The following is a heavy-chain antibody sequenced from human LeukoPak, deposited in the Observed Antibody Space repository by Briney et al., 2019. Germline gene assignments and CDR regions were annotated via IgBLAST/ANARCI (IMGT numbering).Heavy chain of an antibody. CDR3: ARSPPVRYYYDSSGYYFAY. Sequence: AVKVSCKASGGTFSSYASSWGRQAPGQGLGWRGGIIPSFGRANEAQKFQGRVTITTHESTTTAYMELSSLSSEDTAVHYCARSPPVRYYYDSSGYYFAYWGQRTLVTVSS. D-gene: IGHD3-22*01. CDR2: IIPSFGRA. V-gene: IGHV1-69*05. J-gene: IGHJ4*02. CDR1: GGTFSSYA.